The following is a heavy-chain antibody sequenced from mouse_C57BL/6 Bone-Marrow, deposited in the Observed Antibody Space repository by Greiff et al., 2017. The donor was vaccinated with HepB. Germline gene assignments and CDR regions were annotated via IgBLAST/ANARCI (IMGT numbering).Heavy chain of an antibody. Sequence: EVHLVESGGDLVKPGGSLKLSCAASGFTFSSYGMSWVRQTPDKRLEWVATISSGGSYTYYPDSVKGRFTISRDNAKNTLYLQMSSLKSEDTAMYYCARHNYYGSSLFDYWGQGTTLTVSS. CDR3: ARHNYYGSSLFDY. V-gene: IGHV5-6*01. D-gene: IGHD1-1*01. CDR2: ISSGGSYT. J-gene: IGHJ2*01. CDR1: GFTFSSYG.